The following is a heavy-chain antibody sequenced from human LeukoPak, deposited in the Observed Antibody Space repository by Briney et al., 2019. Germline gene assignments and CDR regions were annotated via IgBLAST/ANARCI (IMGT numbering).Heavy chain of an antibody. V-gene: IGHV1-46*01. CDR2: INPIGGST. CDR3: ARLGVSSSWSYYYYYYMDV. J-gene: IGHJ6*03. D-gene: IGHD6-13*01. Sequence: ASVKVSCKASGYTFTIYYMHWVRQAPGQGLEWMGIINPIGGSTNYAQKLQGRVTMTTDTSTSTAYMELRSLRSDDTAVYYCARLGVSSSWSYYYYYYMDVWGKGTTVTISS. CDR1: GYTFTIYY.